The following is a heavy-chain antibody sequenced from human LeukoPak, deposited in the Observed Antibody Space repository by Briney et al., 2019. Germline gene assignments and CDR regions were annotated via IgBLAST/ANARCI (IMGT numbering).Heavy chain of an antibody. Sequence: GGSLRLSCAASVTVRSNYMSWVRQAPGKGLEWVSVIFSGGSTSYADSVKGRFTISRDNSKNTVYLQIDGLRTEDTSVYYCATNVVVVAATGVLDVWGQGTMVTVSS. CDR3: ATNVVVVAATGVLDV. CDR1: VTVRSNY. J-gene: IGHJ3*01. CDR2: IFSGGST. D-gene: IGHD2-15*01. V-gene: IGHV3-53*05.